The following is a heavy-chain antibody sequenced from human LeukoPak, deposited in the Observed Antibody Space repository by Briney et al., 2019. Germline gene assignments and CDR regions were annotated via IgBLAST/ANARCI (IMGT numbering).Heavy chain of an antibody. V-gene: IGHV3-23*01. J-gene: IGHJ6*02. CDR3: AKYFEAMAHYYYYYGMDV. CDR1: GFTFSSYA. Sequence: GGSLRLSCAASGFTFSSYAMSWVRQAPGKGLEWVSGISGSGDNTYYADSVKGRFTISRDNSKNTLYLQMNSLRAEDTAIYYCAKYFEAMAHYYYYYGMDVWGRGTTVTVSS. D-gene: IGHD5-24*01. CDR2: ISGSGDNT.